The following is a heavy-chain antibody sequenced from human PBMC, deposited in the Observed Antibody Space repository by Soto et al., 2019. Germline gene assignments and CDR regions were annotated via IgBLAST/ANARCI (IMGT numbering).Heavy chain of an antibody. D-gene: IGHD1-26*01. J-gene: IGHJ6*02. V-gene: IGHV3-30*18. Sequence: GGSLRLSCAASRFTFSSYGMHWVRQAPGKGLEWVAVISYDGSNKYYADSVKGRFTISRDNSKNTLYLQMNSLRAEDTAVYYCAKDLGGSYYYGMDVWGQGTTVTVSS. CDR1: RFTFSSYG. CDR3: AKDLGGSYYYGMDV. CDR2: ISYDGSNK.